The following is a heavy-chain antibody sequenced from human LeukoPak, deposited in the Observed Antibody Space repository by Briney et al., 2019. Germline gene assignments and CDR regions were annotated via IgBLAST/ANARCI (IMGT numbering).Heavy chain of an antibody. CDR3: ARAGGWNLLDHTRCFDL. CDR2: ISTNKGNT. CDR1: GYTFTNFG. J-gene: IGHJ5*02. Sequence: ASVNVSCKASGYTFTNFGISWLRQAPGQGLEWMGWISTNKGNTDYAQNVQDRVAMTTDTSPSTAYMELRSLRSDDTAVYYCARAGGWNLLDHTRCFDLWGQGTLVTVSS. V-gene: IGHV1-18*01. D-gene: IGHD2-2*01.